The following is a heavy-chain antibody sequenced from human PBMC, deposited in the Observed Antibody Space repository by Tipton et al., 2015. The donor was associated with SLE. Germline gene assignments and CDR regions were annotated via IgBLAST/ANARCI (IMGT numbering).Heavy chain of an antibody. CDR1: GFTFSRSA. CDR2: ISYDGSNK. D-gene: IGHD3-22*01. CDR3: AKSWRYYDSSGYYN. J-gene: IGHJ4*02. Sequence: SLRLSCAASGFTFSRSAMHWVRQAPGNGLEWVAVISYDGSNKYYADSVKGRFTISRDNSKNTLYLQMNSLRAEDTAVYYCAKSWRYYDSSGYYNWGQGTLVTVSS. V-gene: IGHV3-30-3*02.